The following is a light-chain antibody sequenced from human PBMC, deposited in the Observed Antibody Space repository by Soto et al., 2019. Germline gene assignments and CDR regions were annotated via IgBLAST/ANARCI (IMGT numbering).Light chain of an antibody. CDR1: QSISGF. CDR2: TAS. CDR3: QQYKYYST. J-gene: IGKJ2*01. V-gene: IGKV1-5*03. Sequence: DIQMTQSPSTLSASVGDRVTITCRASQSISGFLAWYQQKPGRAPKLLIYTASTLASGVPSRFSGSGSETEFTLTISSLQPDDFATYYCQQYKYYSTFGQGT.